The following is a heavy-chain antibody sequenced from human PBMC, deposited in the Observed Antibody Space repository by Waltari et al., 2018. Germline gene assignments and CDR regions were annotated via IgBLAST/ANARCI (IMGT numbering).Heavy chain of an antibody. CDR3: ARGYSGYGDYYYGMDV. J-gene: IGHJ6*02. D-gene: IGHD5-12*01. Sequence: EVQLVESGGGLIQPGGSLRLSCAASGFTVRSYEMNWVRPAPGKGLEWVSYISSSGSTIYYADSVKGRCTISRDNAKNSLYLQMNSLRAEDTAVYYCARGYSGYGDYYYGMDVWGQGTTVTVSS. CDR1: GFTVRSYE. V-gene: IGHV3-48*03. CDR2: ISSSGSTI.